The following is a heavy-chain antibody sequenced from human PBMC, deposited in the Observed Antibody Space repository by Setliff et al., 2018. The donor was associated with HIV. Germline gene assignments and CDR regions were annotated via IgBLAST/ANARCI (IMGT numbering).Heavy chain of an antibody. D-gene: IGHD2-2*01. CDR2: FYHSGST. Sequence: PSETLSLTCTGSGGSISSSSYYWGWIRQSPGKGLEWIGSFYHSGSTHYNPSLKSRVTISVDTSTNQLSLKLSSVTAADTAVYYCARRGVPAARNYYYYAMDVWGQGTTVTVSS. CDR3: ARRGVPAARNYYYYAMDV. CDR1: GGSISSSSYY. V-gene: IGHV4-39*01. J-gene: IGHJ6*02.